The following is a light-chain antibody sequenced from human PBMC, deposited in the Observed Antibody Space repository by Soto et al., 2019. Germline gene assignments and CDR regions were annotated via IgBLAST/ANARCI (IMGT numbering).Light chain of an antibody. V-gene: IGKV3-15*01. CDR1: QSVSSS. CDR3: QQYNNWPRALT. CDR2: GAS. J-gene: IGKJ4*01. Sequence: EIVMTQSPGTLSVSPGERATLSCRASQSVSSSVAWYQQKPGQAPKLLIYGASTRATGIPARFSGSGSGTEFTLTISSLQSEDFAVYYCQQYNNWPRALTFGGGTKVDIK.